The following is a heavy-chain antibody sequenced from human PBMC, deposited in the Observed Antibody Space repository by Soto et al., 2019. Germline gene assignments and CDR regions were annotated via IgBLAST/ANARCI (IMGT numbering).Heavy chain of an antibody. D-gene: IGHD6-25*01. V-gene: IGHV3-7*01. CDR3: ARGYSGEDY. CDR2: MNEDGSDI. CDR1: GFIFDTYW. Sequence: EVQLVESGGGLVQPGGSLRLSCAASGFIFDTYWMSWVRQAPGKGLQWVASMNEDGSDIYYVDSVKGRFTISRDNAKNSGFLQMNSLRAEDTALYYCARGYSGEDYWGQGTLVTVSS. J-gene: IGHJ4*02.